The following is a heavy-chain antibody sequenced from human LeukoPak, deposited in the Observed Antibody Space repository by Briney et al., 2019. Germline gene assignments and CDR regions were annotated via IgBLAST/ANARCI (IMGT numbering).Heavy chain of an antibody. J-gene: IGHJ5*02. Sequence: SETLSLTCTVSGGSISSGGYYWSWIRQPPGKGLEWIGYIYHSGSTYYNPSLKSRVTISVDRSKNQFSLKLSSVTAADTAVYYCARRRGYSGYDYWFDPWGQGTLVTVSS. CDR2: IYHSGST. D-gene: IGHD5-12*01. V-gene: IGHV4-30-2*01. CDR1: GGSISSGGYY. CDR3: ARRRGYSGYDYWFDP.